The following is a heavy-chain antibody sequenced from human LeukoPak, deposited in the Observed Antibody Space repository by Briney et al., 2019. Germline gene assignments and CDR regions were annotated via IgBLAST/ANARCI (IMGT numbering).Heavy chain of an antibody. Sequence: SETLSLTCTVSGGSISTSNYYWGWIRQPPGKGLEWIGYIYYSGSTNYNPSLKSRVTISVDTSKNQFSLKLSSVTAADTAVYYCARDLAVAGIGAFDIWGQGTMVTVSS. D-gene: IGHD6-19*01. CDR3: ARDLAVAGIGAFDI. V-gene: IGHV4-61*01. CDR1: GGSISTSNYY. J-gene: IGHJ3*02. CDR2: IYYSGST.